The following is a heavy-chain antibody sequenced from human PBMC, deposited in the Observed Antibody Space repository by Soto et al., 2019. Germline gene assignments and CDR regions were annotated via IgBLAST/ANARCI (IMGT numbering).Heavy chain of an antibody. V-gene: IGHV1-69*13. CDR3: ARDFGGAAASDY. J-gene: IGHJ4*02. CDR2: IIPIFGTA. Sequence: SVKVSCKASGGTFSSYAISWVRQAPGQGLEWMGGIIPIFGTANYAQKFQGRVAITADESTSTAYMELSSLRSEDTAVYYCARDFGGAAASDYWGQGTLVTVSS. CDR1: GGTFSSYA. D-gene: IGHD6-13*01.